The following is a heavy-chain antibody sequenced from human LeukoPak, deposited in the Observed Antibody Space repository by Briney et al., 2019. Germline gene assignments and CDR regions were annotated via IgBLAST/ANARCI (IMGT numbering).Heavy chain of an antibody. CDR2: VNHSGST. CDR1: RGSFSGYY. V-gene: IGHV4-34*01. Sequence: PSETLSLTCAVYRGSFSGYYWSWIRQPPGKGLEWIGEVNHSGSTNFHPSLRSRVTISVDTSKNQFSLKLNSLTAADTAVYYCARGLSRTPPGGYWGQGTLVTVSS. D-gene: IGHD2-2*01. CDR3: ARGLSRTPPGGY. J-gene: IGHJ4*02.